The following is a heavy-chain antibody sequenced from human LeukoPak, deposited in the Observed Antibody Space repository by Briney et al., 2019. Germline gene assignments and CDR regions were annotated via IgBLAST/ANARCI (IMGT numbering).Heavy chain of an antibody. V-gene: IGHV4-34*09. CDR2: IYYSGST. CDR3: ARVSRAGYNNIYYFDY. CDR1: GGSFSGYY. D-gene: IGHD5-24*01. Sequence: SETLSLTCAVYGGSFSGYYWSWIRQPPGKGLEWIGYIYYSGSTYYNPSLKSRVTISVDTSKNQFSLKLSSVTAADTAVYYCARVSRAGYNNIYYFDYWGQGTLVTVSS. J-gene: IGHJ4*02.